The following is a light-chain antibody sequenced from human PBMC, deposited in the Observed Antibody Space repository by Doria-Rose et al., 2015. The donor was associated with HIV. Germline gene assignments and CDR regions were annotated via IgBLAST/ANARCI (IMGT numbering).Light chain of an antibody. CDR3: QQSNSFPIT. Sequence: PSSVSASVGDRVTITCRAGEAVSSWLVWYQQKPGKAPKVLIYAASTLQSGVPSRFSGSGFGTDFTLTISNLQPEDFATYYCQQSNSFPITFGQGTRLEIK. V-gene: IGKV1-12*01. CDR1: EAVSSW. CDR2: AAS. J-gene: IGKJ5*01.